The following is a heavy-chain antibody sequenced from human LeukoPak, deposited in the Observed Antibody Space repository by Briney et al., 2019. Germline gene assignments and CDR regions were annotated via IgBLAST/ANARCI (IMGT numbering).Heavy chain of an antibody. V-gene: IGHV1-2*02. CDR1: GYTFTGYY. J-gene: IGHJ4*02. CDR2: INPNSGGT. D-gene: IGHD5-12*01. Sequence: GASVEVSCKASGYTFTGYYMHWVRQAPGQGLEWMGWINPNSGGTNYARKFQGRAAMTRDTSISTAYMELSRLRSDDTAVYYCASDSSATGYSGPHYFDYWGQGTLVTVSS. CDR3: ASDSSATGYSGPHYFDY.